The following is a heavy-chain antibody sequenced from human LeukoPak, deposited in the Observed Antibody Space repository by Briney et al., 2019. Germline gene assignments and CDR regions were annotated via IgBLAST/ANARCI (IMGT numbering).Heavy chain of an antibody. CDR1: GGSISSYY. D-gene: IGHD5-18*01. Sequence: SSETLSLTCTVSGGSISSYYWSWIRQPPGKGLEWIGYIYYSGSTNYNPSLKSRVTISVDTSKNQFSLKLSSVTAADTAVYYCARGSRTGWQLWSTILDYWGQGTLVTVSS. CDR2: IYYSGST. V-gene: IGHV4-59*01. J-gene: IGHJ4*02. CDR3: ARGSRTGWQLWSTILDY.